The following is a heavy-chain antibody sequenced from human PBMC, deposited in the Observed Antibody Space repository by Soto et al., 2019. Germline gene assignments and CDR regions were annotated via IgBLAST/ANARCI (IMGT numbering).Heavy chain of an antibody. V-gene: IGHV6-1*01. D-gene: IGHD1-1*01. CDR3: ARGRPPKKGNYYYGMDV. CDR2: TYYRSKWYS. Sequence: PSQTLSLTCAISGDSVSSNSAAWNWIRQSPSRGLEWLGRTYYRSKWYSDYAVSVKSRITINPDTSKNQFSLQLNSVTPEDTAVYYCARGRPPKKGNYYYGMDVWGQGTTVTVSS. J-gene: IGHJ6*02. CDR1: GDSVSSNSAA.